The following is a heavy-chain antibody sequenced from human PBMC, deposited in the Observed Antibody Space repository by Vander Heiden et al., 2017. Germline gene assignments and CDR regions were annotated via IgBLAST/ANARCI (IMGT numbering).Heavy chain of an antibody. Sequence: EVQLVESGGGLVQRGRSLRLSWAASGFTFNDYGMHWVRQAPGKGLEWVSGIHWNSGSVGYADSVKGRFTISRDNAKNSLYLQLNSLRPEDTALYYCAKDIGPGYNNQQSAFEIWGQGTVVTVSP. V-gene: IGHV3-9*01. J-gene: IGHJ3*02. CDR1: GFTFNDYG. D-gene: IGHD1-20*01. CDR2: IHWNSGSV. CDR3: AKDIGPGYNNQQSAFEI.